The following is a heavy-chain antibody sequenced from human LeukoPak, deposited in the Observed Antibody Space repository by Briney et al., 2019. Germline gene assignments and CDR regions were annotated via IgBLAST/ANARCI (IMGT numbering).Heavy chain of an antibody. CDR1: GGSISAYD. D-gene: IGHD3-10*01. Sequence: SETLSLTCAVSGGSISAYDWSWIRQPPGKGLEWIGNIYDSQISSYNPSLKSRVTISLDTSQNQLSLDLSSVTAPDTAVYYCARHSLVFYGSGSYFLNSMDVWGQGTTVTVSS. V-gene: IGHV4-59*08. CDR2: IYDSQIS. CDR3: ARHSLVFYGSGSYFLNSMDV. J-gene: IGHJ6*02.